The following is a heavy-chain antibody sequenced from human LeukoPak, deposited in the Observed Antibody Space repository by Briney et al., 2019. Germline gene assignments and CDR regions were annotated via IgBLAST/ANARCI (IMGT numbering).Heavy chain of an antibody. Sequence: SETLSLTCTVSGGSISSYYWSWIRQPPGKGLEWIGYIYYSGSTNYNPSLKSRVTISVDTPKNQFSLKLSSVTAADTAVYYCARERDTAMFDYWGQGTLVTVSS. J-gene: IGHJ4*02. V-gene: IGHV4-59*01. D-gene: IGHD5-18*01. CDR2: IYYSGST. CDR3: ARERDTAMFDY. CDR1: GGSISSYY.